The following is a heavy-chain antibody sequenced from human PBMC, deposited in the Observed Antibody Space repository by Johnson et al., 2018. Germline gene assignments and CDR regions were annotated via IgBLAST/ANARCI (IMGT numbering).Heavy chain of an antibody. V-gene: IGHV3-9*01. CDR1: GFTFDDYA. CDR2: ISWNSGSI. CDR3: ARVTVTTNTNYYYYYMDV. Sequence: VQLVQSGGGLVQPGRSLRLSCAASGFTFDDYAMHWVRQAPGKGLEWVSGISWNSGSIGYADSVKGRFTISRDNAKNSLYLQMNSLRAEDTALYYCARVTVTTNTNYYYYYMDVWGKGTTVTVSS. J-gene: IGHJ6*03. D-gene: IGHD4-11*01.